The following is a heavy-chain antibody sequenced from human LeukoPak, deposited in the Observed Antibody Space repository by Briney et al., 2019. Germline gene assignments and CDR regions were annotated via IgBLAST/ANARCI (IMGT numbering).Heavy chain of an antibody. V-gene: IGHV1-18*01. CDR2: ISAYNGNT. D-gene: IGHD3-3*01. Sequence: ASVKVSCKASGYTFTSYGISWVRQAPGQGLEWMGWISAYNGNTNYAQKLQGRVTMTTDTSTSTAYMELRSLRSDDTAVYYCAREAGDDFWTPRPFDPWGQGTLVTVSS. CDR1: GYTFTSYG. J-gene: IGHJ5*02. CDR3: AREAGDDFWTPRPFDP.